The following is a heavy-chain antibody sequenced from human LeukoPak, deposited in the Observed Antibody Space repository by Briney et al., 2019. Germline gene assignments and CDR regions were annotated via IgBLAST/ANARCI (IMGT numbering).Heavy chain of an antibody. V-gene: IGHV3-30*02. D-gene: IGHD6-19*01. CDR1: GFTFSSYG. CDR3: ARDQQWLTPGDLGNFDY. CDR2: IRYDGSNK. J-gene: IGHJ4*02. Sequence: PGGSLRLSCAASGFTFSSYGMHWVRQAPGKGLEWVAFIRYDGSNKYYADSVKGRFTISRDNAKNSLYLQMNSLRAEDTAVYYCARDQQWLTPGDLGNFDYWGQGTLVTVSS.